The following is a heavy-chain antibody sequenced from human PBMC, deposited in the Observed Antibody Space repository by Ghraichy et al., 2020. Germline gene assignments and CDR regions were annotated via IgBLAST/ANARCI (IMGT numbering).Heavy chain of an antibody. CDR1: GGYINNYY. J-gene: IGHJ2*01. D-gene: IGHD4-17*01. CDR3: ARLLFDYGGQNWYFDL. Sequence: SETLSLTCTVTGGYINNYYWSWIRKPAGKGLAWIGRIYSSGDSNCNPSLKSLVTMSVDTSKNQFSVKLSSVTAADTGVYYCARLLFDYGGQNWYFDLWGPCILVTVSS. CDR2: IYSSGDS. V-gene: IGHV4-4*07.